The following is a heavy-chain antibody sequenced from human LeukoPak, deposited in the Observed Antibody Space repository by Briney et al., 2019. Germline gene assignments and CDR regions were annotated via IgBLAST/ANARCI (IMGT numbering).Heavy chain of an antibody. D-gene: IGHD6-13*01. V-gene: IGHV4-59*01. CDR2: IYYSGST. CDR1: GGSISSYY. J-gene: IGHJ4*02. Sequence: SETLSLTCTVSGGSISSYYWSWIRQPPGKGLEWIGYIYYSGSTNYNPSLKSRVTILVDTSKNQFSLKLSSVTAADTAVYYCGGLQVAAGTIDYWGQGTLVTVSS. CDR3: GGLQVAAGTIDY.